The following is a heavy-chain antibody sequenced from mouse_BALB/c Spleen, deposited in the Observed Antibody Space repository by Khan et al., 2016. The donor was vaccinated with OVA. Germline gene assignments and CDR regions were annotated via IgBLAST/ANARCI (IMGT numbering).Heavy chain of an antibody. CDR1: GFTFSTYA. D-gene: IGHD2-1*01. J-gene: IGHJ3*01. CDR3: ARSPYGNFAY. CDR2: ISSDGDYT. V-gene: IGHV5-9-3*01. Sequence: EVELVESGGGLVKPGGSLKLSCAASGFTFSTYAMSWVRQTPEKRLEWVATISSDGDYTYFPDNVTGRFTIFSDTAKNTLCLQMTSLRSEDTAMYYCARSPYGNFAYWGQGTLVTVSA.